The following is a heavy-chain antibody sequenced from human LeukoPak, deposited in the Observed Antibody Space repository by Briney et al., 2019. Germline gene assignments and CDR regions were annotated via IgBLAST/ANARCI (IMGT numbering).Heavy chain of an antibody. CDR2: IYSGGST. CDR3: AKDSSFDYYDSSGFTQS. D-gene: IGHD3-22*01. J-gene: IGHJ4*02. V-gene: IGHV3-66*01. CDR1: GFTVSSNY. Sequence: GGSLRLSCAASGFTVSSNYMSWVRQAPGKGLEWVSVIYSGGSTYYADSVKGRFTISRDNSKNTLYLQMNSLRAEDTAVYYCAKDSSFDYYDSSGFTQSWGQGTLVTVSS.